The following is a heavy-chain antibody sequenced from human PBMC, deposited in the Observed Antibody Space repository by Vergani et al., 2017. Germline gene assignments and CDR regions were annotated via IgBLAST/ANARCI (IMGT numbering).Heavy chain of an antibody. Sequence: EVQLLESGGGLVQPGGSLRLSCAASGFTFSSYAMSWVRQAPGKGLEWVSAISGSGGSTYYADSVKGRFTISRDNSKNTLYLQMNSLRAEDTAVYYCAKDLASLRYYYYYYGMDVWGQGTTVTVSS. CDR2: ISGSGGST. V-gene: IGHV3-23*01. CDR3: AKDLASLRYYYYYYGMDV. J-gene: IGHJ6*02. CDR1: GFTFSSYA.